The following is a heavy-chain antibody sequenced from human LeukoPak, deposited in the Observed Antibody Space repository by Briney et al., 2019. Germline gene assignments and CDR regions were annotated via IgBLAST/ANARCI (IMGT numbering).Heavy chain of an antibody. CDR2: IHYSGST. Sequence: PSETLSLTCTVSGGSISSGGYFWSWIRQHPGQGLEWIGYIHYSGSTYFNPSLKSRVNMSVDTSKNQLSLKLSSVTAADTAVYYCARDGRGLEDQQFIGNWSDPWGQGTLVTVSS. CDR1: GGSISSGGYF. J-gene: IGHJ5*02. V-gene: IGHV4-31*03. D-gene: IGHD2-2*01. CDR3: ARDGRGLEDQQFIGNWSDP.